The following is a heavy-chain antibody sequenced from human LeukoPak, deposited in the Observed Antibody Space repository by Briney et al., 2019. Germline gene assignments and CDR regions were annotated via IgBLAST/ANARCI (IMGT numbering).Heavy chain of an antibody. CDR3: ARWRGYSNNWGTYYYGMDV. V-gene: IGHV4-4*02. Sequence: SGTLSLTCAVSGGSISSSNWWSWVRQPPGKGLEWIGEIYHSGSTNYNPSLKSRVTISVDKSKNQFSLKLSSVTAADTAVYYCARWRGYSNNWGTYYYGMDVWGQGTTVIVAS. D-gene: IGHD6-13*01. CDR2: IYHSGST. J-gene: IGHJ6*02. CDR1: GGSISSSNW.